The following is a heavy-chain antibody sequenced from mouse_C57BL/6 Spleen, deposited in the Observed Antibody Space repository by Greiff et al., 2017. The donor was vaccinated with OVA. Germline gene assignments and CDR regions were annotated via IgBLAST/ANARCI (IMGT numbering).Heavy chain of an antibody. Sequence: EVNVVESGGDLVKPGGSLKLSCAASGFTFSSYGMSWVRQTPDKRLEWVATISSGGSYTYYPDSVKGRFTISRDNAKNTLYLQMSSLKSEDTAMYYCARHSITTVVEGYFDVWGTGTTVTVSS. CDR3: ARHSITTVVEGYFDV. V-gene: IGHV5-6*01. J-gene: IGHJ1*03. CDR2: ISSGGSYT. CDR1: GFTFSSYG. D-gene: IGHD1-1*01.